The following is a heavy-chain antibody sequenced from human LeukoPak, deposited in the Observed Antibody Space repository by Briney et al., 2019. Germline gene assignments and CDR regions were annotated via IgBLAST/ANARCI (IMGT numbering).Heavy chain of an antibody. Sequence: SPETLSLTCTVSGASISSGSYFWSWVRQPAGKALEWIGRFHTSGGTNYNPSLESRVTISVDTSKNQFSLKLTSVTAADTAVYYCASTVFGVTYNWFDPWGQGTLVTVSS. D-gene: IGHD3-3*01. J-gene: IGHJ5*02. CDR1: GASISSGSYF. V-gene: IGHV4-61*02. CDR2: FHTSGGT. CDR3: ASTVFGVTYNWFDP.